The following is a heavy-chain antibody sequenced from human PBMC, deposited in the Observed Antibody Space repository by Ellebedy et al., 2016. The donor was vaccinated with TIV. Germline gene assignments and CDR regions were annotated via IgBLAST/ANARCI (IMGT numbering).Heavy chain of an antibody. V-gene: IGHV5-51*01. J-gene: IGHJ2*01. CDR3: ARLGGWPYWYFDL. CDR1: GHTFTSYW. Sequence: GGSLRLSCKGSGHTFTSYWIGWVRQMPGKGLEWMGIIYPGDSDTRYSPSFQGQVTISADKSISTAYLQWSSLKASDSAMYYCARLGGWPYWYFDLWGRGTLVTVSS. D-gene: IGHD6-19*01. CDR2: IYPGDSDT.